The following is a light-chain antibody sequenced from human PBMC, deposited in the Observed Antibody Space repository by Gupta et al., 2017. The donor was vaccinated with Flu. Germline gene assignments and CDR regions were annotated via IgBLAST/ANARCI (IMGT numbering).Light chain of an antibody. Sequence: VLSQSPATLSLSPGDRATLSCRANQSVGFYLAWYQQKPGQPPKLIIYDSSKRASGVSAIFSGSGCGTEFTLTISSLGPEDFAVYYCQHRNSCPIPFGRGTKVEVK. V-gene: IGKV3-11*01. J-gene: IGKJ1*01. CDR2: DSS. CDR1: QSVGFY. CDR3: QHRNSCPIP.